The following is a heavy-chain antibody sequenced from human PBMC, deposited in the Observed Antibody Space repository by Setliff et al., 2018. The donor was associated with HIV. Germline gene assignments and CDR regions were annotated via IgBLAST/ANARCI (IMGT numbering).Heavy chain of an antibody. J-gene: IGHJ4*02. CDR2: AYHSGRT. CDR1: GYSITSGYS. V-gene: IGHV4-38-2*01. Sequence: PSETLSLTCAVSGYSITSGYSWGWIRQSPGKGLEWIGNAYHSGRTYYNPSLKSRVAMSIDTSKNQFSPRLNSVTAADTAMYYCVHSLLGAPMVDYWGQGTLVTVSS. D-gene: IGHD3-16*01. CDR3: VHSLLGAPMVDY.